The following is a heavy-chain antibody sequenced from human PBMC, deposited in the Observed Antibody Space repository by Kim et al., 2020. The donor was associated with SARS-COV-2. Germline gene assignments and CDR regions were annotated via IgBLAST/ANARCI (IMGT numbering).Heavy chain of an antibody. CDR3: ARDITGGSGGFDI. CDR1: GFTFRDYE. Sequence: GGSLRLSCEASGFTFRDYEMHWVRQASGKGLEWVASMSTDGRTKFYADSVKGRFTISNDTSKNTVFVQMNSLRVDDTAIYYCARDITGGSGGFDIWGQGTPVTVSS. J-gene: IGHJ4*02. V-gene: IGHV3-30*04. D-gene: IGHD3-3*01. CDR2: MSTDGRTK.